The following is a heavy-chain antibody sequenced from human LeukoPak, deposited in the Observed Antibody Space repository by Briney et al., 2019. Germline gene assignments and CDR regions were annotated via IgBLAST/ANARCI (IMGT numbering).Heavy chain of an antibody. Sequence: PSETLSLTCTVSSGSISSYYWSWIRQPPGKGLEWIGNIYYSGSTKYNPSLKSRVTISVDTSKNQFSLKLSSVTAADTAVYYCANKQLAFDYWGQGTLVTVSS. CDR3: ANKQLAFDY. D-gene: IGHD6-6*01. V-gene: IGHV4-59*01. CDR2: IYYSGST. CDR1: SGSISSYY. J-gene: IGHJ4*02.